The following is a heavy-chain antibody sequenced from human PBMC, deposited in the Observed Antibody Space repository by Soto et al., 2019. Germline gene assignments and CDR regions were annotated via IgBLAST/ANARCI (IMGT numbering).Heavy chain of an antibody. CDR2: VSSSGST. J-gene: IGHJ6*03. CDR1: GDSMSNYY. Sequence: SETLSLTCVVSGDSMSNYYWRWIRQPPGKGLEWIGDVSSSGSTNYNPSLKSRVTMSVDTSKNQFSLKLSSVTAADTAVYYCARGGRYCSGGSCYSGDYYYYYMDVWGKGTTVTVSS. D-gene: IGHD2-15*01. V-gene: IGHV4-59*12. CDR3: ARGGRYCSGGSCYSGDYYYYYMDV.